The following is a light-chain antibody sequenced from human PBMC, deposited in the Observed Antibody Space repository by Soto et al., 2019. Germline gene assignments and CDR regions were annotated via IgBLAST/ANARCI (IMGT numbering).Light chain of an antibody. Sequence: QPVLTQPPSVSAAPGQKVTISCSGGSSNIGDNYVSWYQQFPGTAPKLLIYDNDKRPSGIPDRFSGSKSGTSATLGITGLQTGDEADYYCGTWDNSLSVVFGGGTKLTVL. CDR1: SSNIGDNY. CDR2: DND. J-gene: IGLJ2*01. V-gene: IGLV1-51*01. CDR3: GTWDNSLSVV.